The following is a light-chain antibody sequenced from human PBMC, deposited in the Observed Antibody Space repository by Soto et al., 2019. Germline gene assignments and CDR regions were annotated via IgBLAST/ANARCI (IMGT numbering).Light chain of an antibody. Sequence: QSALAQPASVSGSPGQSITISCTGTSSDVGGYNYVSWYQQHPAKAPKLMIYDLSNRPSGVSNRFSGSKSGNTASLSISGLQSESDADYYCSSYTSSIPYAFVTGSKVTVL. V-gene: IGLV2-14*01. CDR2: DLS. J-gene: IGLJ1*01. CDR1: SSDVGGYNY. CDR3: SSYTSSIPYA.